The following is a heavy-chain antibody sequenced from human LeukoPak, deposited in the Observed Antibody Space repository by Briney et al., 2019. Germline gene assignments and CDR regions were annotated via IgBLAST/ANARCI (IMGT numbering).Heavy chain of an antibody. CDR1: RFTFSDYG. CDR3: AKDQWAYCGGKGYHDF. Sequence: GRSLRLSCAASRFTFSDYGMHWVRQAPGKGLEWVAVISIDGSNKYYADSVKGRFTISRDDSKNTLYLQMNSLRAEDAAVYYCAKDQWAYCGGKGYHDFWGQGNLVTVSS. CDR2: ISIDGSNK. D-gene: IGHD4-23*01. V-gene: IGHV3-30*18. J-gene: IGHJ4*02.